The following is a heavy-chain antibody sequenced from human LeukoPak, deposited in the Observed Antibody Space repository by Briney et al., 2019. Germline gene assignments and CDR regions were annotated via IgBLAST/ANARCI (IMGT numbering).Heavy chain of an antibody. D-gene: IGHD3-10*01. CDR2: MSYIGST. J-gene: IGHJ4*02. Sequence: SETLSLTCTVSGGSISSYYWSWIRQPPGKGLEWIGYMSYIGSTNYNPSLKSRVTMSIDTSKNQFSLKLSSVTATDTAVYYCARLDYYASGFFEYWGRGTLVTVSS. CDR3: ARLDYYASGFFEY. CDR1: GGSISSYY. V-gene: IGHV4-59*08.